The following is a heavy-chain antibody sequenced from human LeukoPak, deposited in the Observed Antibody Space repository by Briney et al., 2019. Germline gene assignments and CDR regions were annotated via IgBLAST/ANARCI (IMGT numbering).Heavy chain of an antibody. D-gene: IGHD3-16*01. CDR3: ARHLARRDWFDP. Sequence: TGESLKISCKGSGYSFTSYWIGWVRQMPGKGLEWMGIIYPGDSDTRYSPSFQGQVPIPADQSISTAYLQWSSLKASDPAMYYCARHLARRDWFDPWGQGTLVTVSS. V-gene: IGHV5-51*01. CDR1: GYSFTSYW. CDR2: IYPGDSDT. J-gene: IGHJ5*02.